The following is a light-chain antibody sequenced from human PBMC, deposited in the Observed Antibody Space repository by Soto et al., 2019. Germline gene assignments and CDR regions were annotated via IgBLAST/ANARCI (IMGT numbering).Light chain of an antibody. CDR2: DAS. Sequence: DIAMTQSPSTLSASVGDKVTVTCRASQSIGNLLAWYQQKPGKAPNLLISDASNLEIGVPSRFSGSGSETEFTLTITSLQPEDFATYYCQQYKNFSPSTFGQGTKLDI. CDR1: QSIGNL. V-gene: IGKV1-5*01. CDR3: QQYKNFSPST. J-gene: IGKJ2*01.